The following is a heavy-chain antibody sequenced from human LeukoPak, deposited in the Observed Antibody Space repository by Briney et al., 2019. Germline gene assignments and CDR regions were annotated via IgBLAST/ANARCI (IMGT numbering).Heavy chain of an antibody. CDR1: GGSINSDNYY. Sequence: PSETLSLTCTVSGGSINSDNYYWKWIRQPAGKGLEWIGRISSSGTTNYNPSLNSRVTISLDTSKNQFSLMLNSVTAADTAVYYCAREWSFWGQGTKVTVSS. V-gene: IGHV4-61*02. CDR3: AREWSF. J-gene: IGHJ3*01. D-gene: IGHD3-10*01. CDR2: ISSSGTT.